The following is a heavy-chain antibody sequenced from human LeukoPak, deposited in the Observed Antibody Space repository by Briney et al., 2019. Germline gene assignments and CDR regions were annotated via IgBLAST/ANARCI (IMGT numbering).Heavy chain of an antibody. D-gene: IGHD7-27*01. Sequence: ASVTVSCKASGYTFTSYDFNWVRQATGQRPEWMGWMSPNSGDTGYAQKFQDRVTMTRNTSISTAYMELSSLRSDDTAVYYCARGPPNWGYDYWGPGTLVTVSS. V-gene: IGHV1-8*01. J-gene: IGHJ4*02. CDR1: GYTFTSYD. CDR3: ARGPPNWGYDY. CDR2: MSPNSGDT.